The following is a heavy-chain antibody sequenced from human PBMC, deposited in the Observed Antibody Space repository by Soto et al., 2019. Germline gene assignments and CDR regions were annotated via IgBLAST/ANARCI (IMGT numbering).Heavy chain of an antibody. J-gene: IGHJ4*02. CDR1: RDTFYSYA. Sequence: GASVKVSCKASRDTFYSYAMTWVRLAPGQGPEWMGGIIPILGTTKYAQKFQGRVTMTADESTSTVYMELSSLRSEDGAVYYCAAGGKNGYIKWGQGTQVTVS. CDR2: IIPILGTT. CDR3: AAGGKNGYIK. D-gene: IGHD1-1*01. V-gene: IGHV1-69*13.